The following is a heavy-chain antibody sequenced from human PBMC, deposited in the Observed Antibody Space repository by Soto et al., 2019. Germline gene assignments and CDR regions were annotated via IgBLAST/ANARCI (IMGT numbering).Heavy chain of an antibody. V-gene: IGHV1-69*13. CDR2: IIPIFGTA. Sequence: ASVKVSCKASGGTFSSYAISWVRQAPGQGLEWMGGIIPIFGTANYAQKFQGRVTITADESTSTAYMELSSLRSEDTAAYYCARYVADPNWFDPWGQGTLVTVSS. CDR1: GGTFSSYA. CDR3: ARYVADPNWFDP. D-gene: IGHD6-13*01. J-gene: IGHJ5*02.